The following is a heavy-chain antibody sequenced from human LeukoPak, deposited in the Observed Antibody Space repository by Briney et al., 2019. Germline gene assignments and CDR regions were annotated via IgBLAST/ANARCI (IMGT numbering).Heavy chain of an antibody. CDR2: VNGDGSST. CDR3: ARDGIAAVDFDY. CDR1: GFTFSTYW. Sequence: PGGSLRLSCAASGFTFSTYWMHWVRQAPGKGLVCVSRVNGDGSSTNYADSVKGRFTISRDNAKNTLYLQMNSLRAEDTAVYYCARDGIAAVDFDYWGQGILVTVSS. D-gene: IGHD6-13*01. J-gene: IGHJ4*02. V-gene: IGHV3-74*01.